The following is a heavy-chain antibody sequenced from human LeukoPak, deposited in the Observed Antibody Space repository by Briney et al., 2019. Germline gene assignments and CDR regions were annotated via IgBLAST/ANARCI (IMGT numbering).Heavy chain of an antibody. CDR2: IYHSGST. J-gene: IGHJ4*02. CDR1: GGSISSGGYS. Sequence: SETLSLTCAVSGGSISSGGYSWSWIRQPPGKGLGWIGYIYHSGSTYYNPSPKSRVTISVDRSKNQFSLKLSSVTAADTAVYYCARGDFDYWGQGTLVTVSS. V-gene: IGHV4-30-2*01. CDR3: ARGDFDY.